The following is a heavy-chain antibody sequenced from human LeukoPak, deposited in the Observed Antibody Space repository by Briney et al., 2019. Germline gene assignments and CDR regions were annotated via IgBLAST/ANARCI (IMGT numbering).Heavy chain of an antibody. D-gene: IGHD4-17*01. CDR3: ARDSTTVTTTPVGYYYGMDV. J-gene: IGHJ6*02. V-gene: IGHV4-59*01. Sequence: PSETLSLTCTVSGGSISSYYWSWIRQPPGRGLEWIGYIYYSGSTNYNPSLKSRVTISVDTSKNQFSLKLSSVTAADTAVYYCARDSTTVTTTPVGYYYGMDVWGQGTTVTVSS. CDR2: IYYSGST. CDR1: GGSISSYY.